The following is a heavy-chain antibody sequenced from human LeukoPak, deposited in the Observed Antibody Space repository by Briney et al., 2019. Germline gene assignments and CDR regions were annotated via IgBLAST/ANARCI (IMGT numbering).Heavy chain of an antibody. Sequence: PSETLSLTCTVSGGSFSSGSYYWDWIRQPPGKGLEWIGSIYYSGSTYYNPSLKSRVTISVDTSRNQFSLTLGSVSATDTAVYYCVSPRGFSYGYFDYWGQGTLVTVSS. CDR3: VSPRGFSYGYFDY. D-gene: IGHD5-18*01. J-gene: IGHJ4*02. V-gene: IGHV4-39*01. CDR1: GGSFSSGSYY. CDR2: IYYSGST.